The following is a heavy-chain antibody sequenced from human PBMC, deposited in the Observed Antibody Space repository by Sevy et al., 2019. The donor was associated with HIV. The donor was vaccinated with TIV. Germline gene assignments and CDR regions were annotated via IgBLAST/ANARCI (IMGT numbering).Heavy chain of an antibody. Sequence: GESLKISCKGSGYTFTSYWIGWVRQMPGKGLEWMGIIYPGDSDIRYSPSFQGQVTISADKSINTAFLQWSSPKASDTAIYYCTRCRGDGYNEFDYWGQGTLVTVSS. CDR2: IYPGDSDI. V-gene: IGHV5-51*01. D-gene: IGHD3-10*01. CDR1: GYTFTSYW. CDR3: TRCRGDGYNEFDY. J-gene: IGHJ4*02.